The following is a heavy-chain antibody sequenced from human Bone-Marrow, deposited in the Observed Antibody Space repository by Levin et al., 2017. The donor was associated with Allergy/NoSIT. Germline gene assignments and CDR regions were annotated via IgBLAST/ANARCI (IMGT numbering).Heavy chain of an antibody. J-gene: IGHJ4*02. CDR1: GYTLSDFY. V-gene: IGHV1-2*02. CDR3: ERELEGGAFDY. D-gene: IGHD1-1*01. CDR2: INPLSGAT. Sequence: ASVKVSCMASGYTLSDFYIHWVRQAPGQGLEWMGWINPLSGATKYAQNFQGRVTMTRDTSITTASMELRRLTSDDTAVYYCERELEGGAFDYWGQGTLVTVSS.